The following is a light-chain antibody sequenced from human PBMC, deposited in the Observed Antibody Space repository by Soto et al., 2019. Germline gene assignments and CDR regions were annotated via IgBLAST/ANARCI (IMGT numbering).Light chain of an antibody. CDR3: LQRSNWPPLLS. Sequence: EIVLTQSPATLSVSPGDRSTLSCRAGQTVLNNFAWYQQKPGQAPRLLIYGASTRATAIPARFSGSGSGTEFALTISSLQPEDFAFYYCLQRSNWPPLLSFGGGTKVDIK. V-gene: IGKV3-15*01. CDR2: GAS. J-gene: IGKJ4*01. CDR1: QTVLNN.